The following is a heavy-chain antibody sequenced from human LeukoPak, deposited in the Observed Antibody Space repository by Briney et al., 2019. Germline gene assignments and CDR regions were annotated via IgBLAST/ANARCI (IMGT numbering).Heavy chain of an antibody. V-gene: IGHV3-30-3*01. CDR3: ARSLYYYCDSSGYSRPGAFDI. J-gene: IGHJ3*02. CDR1: GFTFSSYA. Sequence: GGSLRLSCAASGFTFSSYAMHWVRQAPGKGLEWVAVISYDGSNKYYADSVKGRFTISRDNSKNTLYLQMNSLRAEDTAVYYCARSLYYYCDSSGYSRPGAFDIWGQGTMVTVSS. D-gene: IGHD3-22*01. CDR2: ISYDGSNK.